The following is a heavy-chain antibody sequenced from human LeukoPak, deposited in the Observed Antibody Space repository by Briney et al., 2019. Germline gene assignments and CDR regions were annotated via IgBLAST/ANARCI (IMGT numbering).Heavy chain of an antibody. Sequence: GRSLRLSCAASGFTFDDYAMHWVRHAPGKGLEWVSGISWNSGSIGYADSVKGRFTISRDNAKNSLYLQMNSLRAEDTALYYCAKGPYYYDSSGYYYFDYWGQGTLVTVSS. V-gene: IGHV3-9*01. CDR2: ISWNSGSI. J-gene: IGHJ4*02. CDR1: GFTFDDYA. D-gene: IGHD3-22*01. CDR3: AKGPYYYDSSGYYYFDY.